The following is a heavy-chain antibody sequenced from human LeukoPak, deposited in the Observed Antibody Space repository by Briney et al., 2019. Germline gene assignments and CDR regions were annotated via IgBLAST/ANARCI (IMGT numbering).Heavy chain of an antibody. CDR2: ISSSSSTI. CDR1: GFTFSSYS. CDR3: AKKDTYYYDSSGYYYGPIFDY. V-gene: IGHV3-48*01. J-gene: IGHJ4*02. Sequence: GGSLRLSFAASGFTFSSYSMNWVRQAPGKGLGWVSYISSSSSTICYADSVKGRFTISRDNSKNTLYLQMNSLRAEDTAVYYCAKKDTYYYDSSGYYYGPIFDYWGQGTLVTVSS. D-gene: IGHD3-22*01.